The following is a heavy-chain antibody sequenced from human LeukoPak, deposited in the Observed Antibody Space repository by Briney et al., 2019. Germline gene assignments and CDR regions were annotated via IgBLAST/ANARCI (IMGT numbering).Heavy chain of an antibody. D-gene: IGHD6-6*01. CDR2: IYYSGGT. J-gene: IGHJ4*02. CDR1: GGSISSYY. Sequence: SETLSLTCTVSGGSISSYYWTWIRQPPGKGLGLEWIGYIYYSGGTNYNPSLKSRVTISIDTSKNQVSLKLSSVTTADTAVYYCARLWDSSSSLDYWGQGTLVTVSS. V-gene: IGHV4-59*08. CDR3: ARLWDSSSSLDY.